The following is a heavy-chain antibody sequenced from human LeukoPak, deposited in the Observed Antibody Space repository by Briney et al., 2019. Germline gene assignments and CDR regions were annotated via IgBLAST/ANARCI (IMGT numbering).Heavy chain of an antibody. Sequence: PGGSLILSCAASGFTFSSYAMSWVRQAPGKGLEWVSAIGGSGGSTFYADSVQGRYTISRDNSKNTLYLQMNSLRVEDTAVYYCARDGYNVEAFDIWGQGTLVTVSS. J-gene: IGHJ4*02. D-gene: IGHD5-24*01. CDR1: GFTFSSYA. CDR2: IGGSGGST. CDR3: ARDGYNVEAFDI. V-gene: IGHV3-23*01.